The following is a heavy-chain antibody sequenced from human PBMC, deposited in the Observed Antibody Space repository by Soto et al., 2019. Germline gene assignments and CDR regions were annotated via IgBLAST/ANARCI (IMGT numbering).Heavy chain of an antibody. Sequence: PGGSLRLSCAASGFTFSAYNMNWVRQAPGKGLEWISYISTSSSTKYYADSVKGRFTISRDNAKNSLYLQMNSLRDEDTAVYYCARDWQWLSFYFDLWGPGTLVTVSS. CDR1: GFTFSAYN. CDR2: ISTSSSTK. D-gene: IGHD6-19*01. J-gene: IGHJ4*02. CDR3: ARDWQWLSFYFDL. V-gene: IGHV3-48*02.